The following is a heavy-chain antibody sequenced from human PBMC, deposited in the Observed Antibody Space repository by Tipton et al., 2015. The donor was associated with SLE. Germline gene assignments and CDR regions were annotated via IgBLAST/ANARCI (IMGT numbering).Heavy chain of an antibody. V-gene: IGHV4-39*07. CDR1: GGSISSPNYF. D-gene: IGHD3-22*01. J-gene: IGHJ4*02. CDR2: IYYSGNT. Sequence: TLSLTCTVSGGSISSPNYFWGWIRQPPGKGLEWIGTIYYSGNTYYNPSLKSRVTISVDTSKNQLSLKLTSVTAADTAVYYCARGLRITMNRPIFDYWGQGTLVTVSS. CDR3: ARGLRITMNRPIFDY.